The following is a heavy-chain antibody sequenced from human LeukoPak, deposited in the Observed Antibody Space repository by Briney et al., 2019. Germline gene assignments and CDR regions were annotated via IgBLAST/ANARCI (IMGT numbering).Heavy chain of an antibody. Sequence: SETLSLTCAVYGGSFSGYYWSWIRQPPGKGLEWIGEINHSGSTNYNPSLKSRVTISVDTSKNQFSLKLSSVTAADTAVYYCARASRGTFGYMDVWGKGTTVTVSS. D-gene: IGHD2-2*01. CDR1: GGSFSGYY. V-gene: IGHV4-34*01. J-gene: IGHJ6*03. CDR3: ARASRGTFGYMDV. CDR2: INHSGST.